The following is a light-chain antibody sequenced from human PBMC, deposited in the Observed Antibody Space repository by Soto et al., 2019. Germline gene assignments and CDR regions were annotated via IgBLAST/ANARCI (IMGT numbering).Light chain of an antibody. CDR2: DTS. J-gene: IGKJ3*01. CDR3: QQYGSSQFT. Sequence: EMVLMQSPGTLSLSPGEGATLSCRASQSVNNNYLAWYQQRPGQAPTVLIFDTSRSATGVPDRFSGSGSGTDFTLRISRVEPDDFAVYYCQQYGSSQFTFGPGTKVNIK. CDR1: QSVNNNY. V-gene: IGKV3-20*01.